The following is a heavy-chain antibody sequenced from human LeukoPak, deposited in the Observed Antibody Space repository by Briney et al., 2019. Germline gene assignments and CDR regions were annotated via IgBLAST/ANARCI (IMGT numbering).Heavy chain of an antibody. Sequence: GGSLRLSCAASGFTFSSYRMNWVRQAPGKGLEWVSSISSSSSYIYYADSVKGRFTISRDNAKNSLYLQMNSLRAEDTAVYYCASSYYDFWSGYSDYWGQGTLVTVSS. CDR3: ASSYYDFWSGYSDY. CDR2: ISSSSSYI. D-gene: IGHD3-3*01. CDR1: GFTFSSYR. V-gene: IGHV3-21*01. J-gene: IGHJ4*02.